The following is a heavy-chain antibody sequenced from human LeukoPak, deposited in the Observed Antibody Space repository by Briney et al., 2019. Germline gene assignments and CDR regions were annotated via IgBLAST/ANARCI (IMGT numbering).Heavy chain of an antibody. CDR1: GGTFSSYA. D-gene: IGHD3-22*01. CDR2: IIPILGIA. CDR3: ARTVYYDSSGYYLYYFDY. Sequence: SVKVSCKASGGTFSSYAISWVRQAPGQGLEWMGRIIPILGIANYAQKFQGRVTITADRSTSTAYMELSSLRSEDTAVYYCARTVYYDSSGYYLYYFDYWGQGTLVTVSS. J-gene: IGHJ4*02. V-gene: IGHV1-69*04.